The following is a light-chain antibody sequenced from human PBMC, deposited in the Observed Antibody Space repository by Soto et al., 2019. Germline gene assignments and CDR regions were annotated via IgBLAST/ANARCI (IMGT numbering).Light chain of an antibody. Sequence: IQMTQSPSTLSASAGDRVTITCRASQSIGFSLAWYQQKPGKAPNLLIYDASSLESGVPSRFSGSGSGTEFTLTISSLQPDDFATYYCQQYNSFWTFGQGTKVDIK. CDR2: DAS. CDR3: QQYNSFWT. CDR1: QSIGFS. V-gene: IGKV1-5*01. J-gene: IGKJ1*01.